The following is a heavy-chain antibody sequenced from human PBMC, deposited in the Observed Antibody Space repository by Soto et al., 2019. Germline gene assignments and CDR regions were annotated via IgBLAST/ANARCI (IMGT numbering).Heavy chain of an antibody. Sequence: GSLRLSCAATGFTFTSLWMYWIRQAPGEGLEWLSGINENGRNTRYADSVKGRFTISRDNAKNTLYLQMNSLRAEDTAVYYCASYNWPATSDYWGQGTLVNVSS. D-gene: IGHD1-20*01. CDR3: ASYNWPATSDY. V-gene: IGHV3-74*01. CDR1: GFTFTSLW. J-gene: IGHJ4*02. CDR2: INENGRNT.